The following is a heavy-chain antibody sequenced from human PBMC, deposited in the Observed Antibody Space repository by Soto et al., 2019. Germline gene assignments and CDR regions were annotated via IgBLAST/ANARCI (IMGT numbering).Heavy chain of an antibody. J-gene: IGHJ4*02. Sequence: SVSNAWMNWVRQAPGKGLEWVGRIKSKTDGGTTDYGAPVKGRFTISRDDSKNTLYLQMNSLKTEDTAVYYCTTDPVTMIVVVPSSGWGQGTLVTVSS. D-gene: IGHD3-22*01. CDR3: TTDPVTMIVVVPSSG. V-gene: IGHV3-15*07. CDR2: IKSKTDGGTT. CDR1: SVSNAW.